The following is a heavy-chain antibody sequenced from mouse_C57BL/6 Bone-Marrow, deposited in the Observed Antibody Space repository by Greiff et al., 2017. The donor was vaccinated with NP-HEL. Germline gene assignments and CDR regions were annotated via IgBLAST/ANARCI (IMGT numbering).Heavy chain of an antibody. Sequence: QVQLQQPGTELVKPGASVKLSCKASGYTFTSYWMHWVKQRPGQGLEWIGNINPSNGGTNYNEKFKSKATLTVDKSSSTAYMQLSSLTSEDSAVYDCARGRDNAQARYYFDYWGQGTTLTVSS. CDR3: ARGRDNAQARYYFDY. J-gene: IGHJ2*01. V-gene: IGHV1-53*01. D-gene: IGHD3-2*02. CDR2: INPSNGGT. CDR1: GYTFTSYW.